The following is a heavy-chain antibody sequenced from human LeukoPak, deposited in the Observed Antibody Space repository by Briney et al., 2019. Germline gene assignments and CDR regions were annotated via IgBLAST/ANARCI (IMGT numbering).Heavy chain of an antibody. CDR2: ITSGFTP. CDR1: GLTFSDYA. CDR3: AKDYSDSRVADVFFEY. V-gene: IGHV3-23*01. Sequence: GGSLSLSCAASGLTFSDYAMSWFRQAPGKGLEWVSGITSGFTPHYADSVKGRFTISRDNSKNTFHLQLNSLRAEDTAVYYCAKDYSDSRVADVFFEYWGQGTLVSVSS. J-gene: IGHJ4*02. D-gene: IGHD2-15*01.